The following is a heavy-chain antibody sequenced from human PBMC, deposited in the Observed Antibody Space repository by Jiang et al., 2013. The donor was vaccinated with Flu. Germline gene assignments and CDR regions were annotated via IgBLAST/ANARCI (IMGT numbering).Heavy chain of an antibody. CDR3: ARDKNPYSGSHLIGY. CDR2: ISYDGSNK. Sequence: VISYDGSNKYYADSVKGRFTISRDNSKNTLYLQMNSLRAEDTAVYYCARDKNPYSGSHLIGYWGQGTLVTVSS. V-gene: IGHV3-30-3*01. J-gene: IGHJ4*02. D-gene: IGHD1-26*01.